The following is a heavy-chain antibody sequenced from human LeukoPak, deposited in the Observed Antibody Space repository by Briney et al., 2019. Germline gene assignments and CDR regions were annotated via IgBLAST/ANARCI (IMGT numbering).Heavy chain of an antibody. J-gene: IGHJ4*02. V-gene: IGHV5-51*01. D-gene: IGHD5-18*01. CDR2: IYPGDSDT. Sequence: GESLKISCKGSGYTFTGYWIAWVRQMPGKGLEWMGVIYPGDSDTRYSPSFQGQVTISADKSISTAYLQWSSLKASDTAMYYCARRGYSYGTYYFDYWGQGTLVTVSS. CDR3: ARRGYSYGTYYFDY. CDR1: GYTFTGYW.